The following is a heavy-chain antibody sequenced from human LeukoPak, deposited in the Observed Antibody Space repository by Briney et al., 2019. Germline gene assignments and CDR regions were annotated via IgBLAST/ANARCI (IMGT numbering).Heavy chain of an antibody. CDR1: GFTFDDYA. CDR2: ISGSGGST. V-gene: IGHV3-23*01. D-gene: IGHD1-7*01. J-gene: IGHJ3*02. Sequence: GGSLRLSCAASGFTFDDYAMTWVRQAPGKGLEWVSGISGSGGSTYYADSVKGRFTISRDNSKNTLYLQMNSLRAEDTAVYYCARDLLSGGNYDAFDIWGQGTMVTVSS. CDR3: ARDLLSGGNYDAFDI.